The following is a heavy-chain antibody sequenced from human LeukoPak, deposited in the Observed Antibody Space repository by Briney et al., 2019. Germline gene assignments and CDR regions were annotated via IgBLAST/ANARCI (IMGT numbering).Heavy chain of an antibody. CDR1: GFTFSSHW. CDR3: ARDYYYGMDV. V-gene: IGHV3-74*01. CDR2: VNGDGTKT. Sequence: GGSLRLSCTASGFTFSSHWMHWVRQAPGRGPVWVSRVNGDGTKTTYADSVKGRFTISRDNAKNTLFLQMNSLRAEDTAVYYCARDYYYGMDVWGQGTTITVSS. J-gene: IGHJ6*02.